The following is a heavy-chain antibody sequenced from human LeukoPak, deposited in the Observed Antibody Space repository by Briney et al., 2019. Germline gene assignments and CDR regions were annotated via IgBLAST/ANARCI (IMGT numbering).Heavy chain of an antibody. J-gene: IGHJ4*02. V-gene: IGHV4-34*01. CDR1: GGSFSGYY. CDR2: INHSGST. Sequence: SETLSLTCAVYGGSFSGYYWSWIRQPPGKGLEWIGEINHSGSTNYNPSLESRVTISVDTSKNQFSLKLSSVTAADTAVYYCARDWLSKYYFDYWGQGTLVTVSS. CDR3: ARDWLSKYYFDY. D-gene: IGHD6-19*01.